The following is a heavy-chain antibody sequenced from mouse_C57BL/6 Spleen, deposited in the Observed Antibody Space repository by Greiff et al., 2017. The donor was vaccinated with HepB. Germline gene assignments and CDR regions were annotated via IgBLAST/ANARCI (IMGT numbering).Heavy chain of an antibody. D-gene: IGHD2-5*01. V-gene: IGHV1-52*01. J-gene: IGHJ3*01. Sequence: VQLQQPGAELVRPGSSVKLSCKASGYTFTSYWMHWVKQRPIQGLEWIGNIDPSDSETHYNQKFKDKATLTVDKSSSTAYMQLSSLTSEDSAVYYCAGYYSNSPFAYWGQGTLVTVSA. CDR2: IDPSDSET. CDR3: AGYYSNSPFAY. CDR1: GYTFTSYW.